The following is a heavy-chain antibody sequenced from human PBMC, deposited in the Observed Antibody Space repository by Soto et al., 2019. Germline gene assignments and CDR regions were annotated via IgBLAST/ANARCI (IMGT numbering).Heavy chain of an antibody. J-gene: IGHJ4*02. CDR3: ARGVARDLNDY. D-gene: IGHD2-15*01. V-gene: IGHV1-3*01. CDR1: GYTFTSYA. Sequence: ASVKVSCKASGYTFTSYAMHWVRQAPGQRLEWMGWINAGNGNTKYSRKFQGRVTITRDTSASTAYMELSSLRSEDTAVYYCARGVARDLNDYWGQGTLVTVSS. CDR2: INAGNGNT.